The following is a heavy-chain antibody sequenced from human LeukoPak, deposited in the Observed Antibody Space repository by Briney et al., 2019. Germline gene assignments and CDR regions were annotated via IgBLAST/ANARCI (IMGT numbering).Heavy chain of an antibody. D-gene: IGHD1-1*01. J-gene: IGHJ4*02. CDR1: GFTFSSYG. CDR3: ARGYNFGPIDY. CDR2: IWYDGSNK. V-gene: IGHV3-33*01. Sequence: GRSLRLSCAASGFTFSSYGMHWVRQAPGKGLEWVAVIWYDGSNKYYAGSVKGRFTISRDNSKNTLYLQMNSLRAEDTAVYYCARGYNFGPIDYWGQGTLVTVSS.